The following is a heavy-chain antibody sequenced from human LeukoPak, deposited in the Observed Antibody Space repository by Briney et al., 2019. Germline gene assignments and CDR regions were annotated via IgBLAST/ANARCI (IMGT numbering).Heavy chain of an antibody. Sequence: PSETLSLTCAVSGDSFISHYWTWIRQPPGRGLEWIGYISYIGTTNYNPSLKSRVTISIDTSKNQFSLKLSSVTTADTAVYYCARDLVTVTKGFDIWGLGTMVSVSS. J-gene: IGHJ3*02. V-gene: IGHV4-59*11. CDR3: ARDLVTVTKGFDI. CDR2: ISYIGTT. CDR1: GDSFISHY. D-gene: IGHD4-17*01.